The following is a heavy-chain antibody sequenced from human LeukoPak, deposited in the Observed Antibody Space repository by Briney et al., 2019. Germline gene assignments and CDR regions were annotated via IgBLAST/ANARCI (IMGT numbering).Heavy chain of an antibody. CDR2: IYYSGST. Sequence: SETLSLTCAVYGGSISSGDYYWSWIRQPPGKGLEWIGYIYYSGSTYYNPSLKSRVTISVDTSKNQFSLKLSSVTAADTAVYYCARGLVEVVGGYFDLWGRGTLVTVSS. J-gene: IGHJ2*01. D-gene: IGHD3-22*01. CDR3: ARGLVEVVGGYFDL. CDR1: GGSISSGDYY. V-gene: IGHV4-30-4*01.